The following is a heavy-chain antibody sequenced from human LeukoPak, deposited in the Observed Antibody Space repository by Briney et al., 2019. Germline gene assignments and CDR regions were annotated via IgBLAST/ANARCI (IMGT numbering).Heavy chain of an antibody. V-gene: IGHV1-69*13. CDR2: IIPIFGTA. CDR1: GYTFTSHA. CDR3: ARAGDFWSGYPTY. J-gene: IGHJ4*02. Sequence: GASVKVSCKASGYTFTSHAMNWVRQAPGQGLEWMGGIIPIFGTANYAQKFQGRVTITADESTSTAYMELSSLRSEDTAVYYCARAGDFWSGYPTYWGQGTLVTVSS. D-gene: IGHD3-3*01.